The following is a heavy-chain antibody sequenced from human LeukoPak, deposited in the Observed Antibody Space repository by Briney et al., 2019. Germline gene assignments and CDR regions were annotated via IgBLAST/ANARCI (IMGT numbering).Heavy chain of an antibody. CDR1: GGSISSYY. V-gene: IGHV4-59*01. J-gene: IGHJ4*02. CDR2: IYYSGST. D-gene: IGHD3-10*01. Sequence: SETLSLTCTVSGGSISSYYWSWIRQPPGKGLEWIGYIYYSGSTNYNPSLKSRVTISVDTSKNQFSLKLSSVTAADTAVYYCARDHLPPGGSGSYYIPVYWGQGTLVTVSS. CDR3: ARDHLPPGGSGSYYIPVY.